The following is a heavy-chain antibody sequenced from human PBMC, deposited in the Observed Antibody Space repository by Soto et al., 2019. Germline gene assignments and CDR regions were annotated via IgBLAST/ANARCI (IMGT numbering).Heavy chain of an antibody. D-gene: IGHD2-15*01. CDR1: GGTFSSYA. Sequence: QVQLVQSGAEVKKPGSSVKVSCKASGGTFSSYAISWVRQAPGQGLEWMGGIIPIFGTANYAQKFQGRVTSTADESTSTAYMELSSLRSEDTAVYYCARGGGYCSGGSCYPTYYYYYYDMDVWGQGTTVTVSS. CDR3: ARGGGYCSGGSCYPTYYYYYYDMDV. CDR2: IIPIFGTA. J-gene: IGHJ6*02. V-gene: IGHV1-69*01.